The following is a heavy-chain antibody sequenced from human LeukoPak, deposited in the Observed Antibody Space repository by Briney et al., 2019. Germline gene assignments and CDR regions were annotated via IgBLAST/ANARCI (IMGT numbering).Heavy chain of an antibody. CDR1: GFTFSTYS. CDR2: ISGSSGSR. Sequence: GRSLRLSCAGSGFTFSTYSMNWVSQAPGKGREWVSSISGSSGSRYYEDSVKDRFTIPRDNAENSLYLQMNSLRAEDTAVYYCARANPPGISFFDYWGQGALATVSS. CDR3: ARANPPGISFFDY. D-gene: IGHD3-16*02. V-gene: IGHV3-21*06. J-gene: IGHJ4*02.